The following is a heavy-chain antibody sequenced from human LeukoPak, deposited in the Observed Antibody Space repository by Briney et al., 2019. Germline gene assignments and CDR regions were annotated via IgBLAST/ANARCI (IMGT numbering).Heavy chain of an antibody. CDR2: ISYDGSNK. Sequence: GGSLKLSCAASGFTFSSYAMHWVRQAPGKGLEWVAVISYDGSNKYYADSVKGRFTISRDSSKNTLFLHMNTLRAEDTAIYYCAKDRTVGASYWYFDLWGRGTLVTVSS. D-gene: IGHD1-26*01. V-gene: IGHV3-30-3*01. CDR1: GFTFSSYA. CDR3: AKDRTVGASYWYFDL. J-gene: IGHJ2*01.